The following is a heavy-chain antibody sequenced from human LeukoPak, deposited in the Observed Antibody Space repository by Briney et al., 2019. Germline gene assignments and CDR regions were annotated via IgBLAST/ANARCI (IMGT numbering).Heavy chain of an antibody. CDR2: ISYDRSNT. J-gene: IGHJ4*02. Sequence: GGSLRLSCAASGFTFSSYGMHWVRQAPGKGLEWVAVISYDRSNTYYAESVKGRFTISRDNSKNTLYLQMNSLRAEDTAVYYCAKDRGMTTVTTVDYWGQGTLVTVSS. CDR3: AKDRGMTTVTTVDY. D-gene: IGHD4-17*01. CDR1: GFTFSSYG. V-gene: IGHV3-30*18.